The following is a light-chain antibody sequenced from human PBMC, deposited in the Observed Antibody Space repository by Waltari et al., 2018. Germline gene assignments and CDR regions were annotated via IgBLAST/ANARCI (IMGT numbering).Light chain of an antibody. CDR2: EVS. CDR3: SSYTTSSAPGV. CDR1: DSDVGAYDF. Sequence: QSVLTQPASVSGSPGQSITISCSGTDSDVGAYDFVSWYQQHPGKAPHLIIYEVSTRPSGIYNRFSASKSGNTASLTISGLQAEDEADYYCSSYTTSSAPGVFGTGTRVTVL. J-gene: IGLJ1*01. V-gene: IGLV2-14*01.